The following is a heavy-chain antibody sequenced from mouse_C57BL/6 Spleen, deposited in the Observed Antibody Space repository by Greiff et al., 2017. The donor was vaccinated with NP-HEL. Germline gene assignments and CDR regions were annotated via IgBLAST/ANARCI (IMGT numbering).Heavy chain of an antibody. CDR2: INPSSGYT. J-gene: IGHJ3*01. Sequence: QVQLKQSGAELARPGASVKMSCKASGYTFTSYTMHWVKQRPGQGLEWIGYINPSSGYTKYNQKFKDKATLTADKSSSTAYMQLSSLTSEDSAVYYCARSGETKAWFAYWGQGTLVTVSA. CDR3: ARSGETKAWFAY. CDR1: GYTFTSYT. V-gene: IGHV1-4*01. D-gene: IGHD1-3*01.